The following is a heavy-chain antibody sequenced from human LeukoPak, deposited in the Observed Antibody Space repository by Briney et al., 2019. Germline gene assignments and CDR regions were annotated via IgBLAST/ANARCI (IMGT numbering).Heavy chain of an antibody. Sequence: SETLSLTCTVSGGSISSYHWSWIRQPPGKGLEWIGYIYYSGSTNYSPSLKSRVTISVDTSKNQFSLKLSSVTAADTAVYYCASWGQSNSYGSGSQYWGQGTLVTVSS. J-gene: IGHJ4*02. D-gene: IGHD3-10*01. V-gene: IGHV4-59*01. CDR3: ASWGQSNSYGSGSQY. CDR1: GGSISSYH. CDR2: IYYSGST.